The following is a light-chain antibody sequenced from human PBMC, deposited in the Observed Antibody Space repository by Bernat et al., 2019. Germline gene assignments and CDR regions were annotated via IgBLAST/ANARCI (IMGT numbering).Light chain of an antibody. CDR1: NIRAKS. CDR3: QVWDSDDEVV. J-gene: IGLJ2*01. V-gene: IGLV3-21*03. CDR2: DDN. Sequence: YVVTQPPSVSVAPGKTARITCGGHNIRAKSVHWYQQKPGQAPVLVVYDDNDRPSGIPERLSGSNSGSTATLTISRVDAGDEADYYCQVWDSDDEVVFGGGTKLTVL.